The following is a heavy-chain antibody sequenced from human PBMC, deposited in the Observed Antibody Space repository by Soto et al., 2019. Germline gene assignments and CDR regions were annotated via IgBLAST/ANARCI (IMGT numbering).Heavy chain of an antibody. CDR3: VYDSSCYSAFDI. CDR1: GFTFSSYG. J-gene: IGHJ3*02. CDR2: ISYDVSNK. V-gene: IGHV3-30*03. D-gene: IGHD3-22*01. Sequence: GGSLGLSWAACGFTFSSYGMYWVRQAPGKGLEWVAVISYDVSNKYYADSVKGRFTISRYNSNITLYLQMNSLRAEDTAVYYCVYDSSCYSAFDIWGQGTMVTVSS.